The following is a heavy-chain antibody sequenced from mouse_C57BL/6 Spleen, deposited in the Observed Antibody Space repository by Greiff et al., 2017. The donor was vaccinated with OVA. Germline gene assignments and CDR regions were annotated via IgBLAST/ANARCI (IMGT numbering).Heavy chain of an antibody. CDR2: IDPSDSYT. Sequence: QVQLQQSGAELVMPGASVKLSCKASGYTFTSYWMHWVKQRPGPGLEWIGEIDPSDSYTNYNQKFKGKSTLTVDKSSSTAYMQLSSLTSEDSAVYYCARGVVARYFDYWGQGTTLTVSS. V-gene: IGHV1-69*01. D-gene: IGHD1-1*01. J-gene: IGHJ2*01. CDR1: GYTFTSYW. CDR3: ARGVVARYFDY.